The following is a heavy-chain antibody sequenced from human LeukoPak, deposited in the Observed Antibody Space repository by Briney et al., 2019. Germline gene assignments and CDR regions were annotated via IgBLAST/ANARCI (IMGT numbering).Heavy chain of an antibody. V-gene: IGHV4-39*01. D-gene: IGHD3-3*01. J-gene: IGHJ5*02. Sequence: SETLSLTCTASGGSISSSSYYWGWIRQPPGKGLEWIGSIYYSGSTYYNPSLKSRVTISVDTSKNQFSLKLSSVTAADTAVYYCASYYDFTSGFDPWGQGTLVTVSS. CDR1: GGSISSSSYY. CDR2: IYYSGST. CDR3: ASYYDFTSGFDP.